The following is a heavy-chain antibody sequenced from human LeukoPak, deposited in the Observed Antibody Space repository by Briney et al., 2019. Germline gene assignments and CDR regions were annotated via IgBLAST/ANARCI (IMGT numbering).Heavy chain of an antibody. CDR1: GGSISSYY. J-gene: IGHJ4*02. CDR2: IYYSGST. CDR3: AREGGYSYGVTDY. D-gene: IGHD5-18*01. V-gene: IGHV4-59*01. Sequence: KPSETLSLTCTVSGGSISSYYWSWIRQPPGKGLEWIGYIYYSGSTNYNPSLKSRATISVDTSKNQLSLKLSSVTAADTAVYYCAREGGYSYGVTDYWGQGTLVTVSS.